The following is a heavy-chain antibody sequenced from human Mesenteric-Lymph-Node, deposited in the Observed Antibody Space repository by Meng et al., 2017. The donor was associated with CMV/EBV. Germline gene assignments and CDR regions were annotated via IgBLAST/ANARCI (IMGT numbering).Heavy chain of an antibody. CDR3: ARVSGTRDYRGANWGSRGGIYYYGMDV. CDR2: IRNKANSYTT. CDR1: GFTFSDHY. J-gene: IGHJ6*02. V-gene: IGHV3-72*01. Sequence: GESLKISCAASGFTFSDHYMDWVRQAPGKGLEWVGRIRNKANSYTTEYAASVKGRFTSSRDDSKNSLYLQMNSLKTEDTAVYYGARVSGTRDYRGANWGSRGGIYYYGMDVWGQGTTVTVSS. D-gene: IGHD7-27*01.